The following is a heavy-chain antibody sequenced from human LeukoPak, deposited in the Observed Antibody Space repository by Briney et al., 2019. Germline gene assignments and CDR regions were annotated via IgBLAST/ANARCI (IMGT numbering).Heavy chain of an antibody. Sequence: ASVKVSCKASGYTFTGYYTHWVRQAPGQGLEWMGWINPNSGGTNYAQKFQGRVTMTRDTSISTAYMELSRLRSDDTAVYYCARDYGAEESPYLEYSSGWYNWFDPWGQGTLVTVSS. CDR1: GYTFTGYY. V-gene: IGHV1-2*02. CDR3: ARDYGAEESPYLEYSSGWYNWFDP. J-gene: IGHJ5*02. CDR2: INPNSGGT. D-gene: IGHD6-19*01.